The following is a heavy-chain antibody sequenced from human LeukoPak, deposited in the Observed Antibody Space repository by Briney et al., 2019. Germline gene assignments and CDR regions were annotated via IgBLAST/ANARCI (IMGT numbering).Heavy chain of an antibody. V-gene: IGHV3-30*18. CDR3: AKEVVLNWFDS. CDR1: GFTFSRYG. J-gene: IGHJ5*01. CDR2: ISYDGTDK. Sequence: GGSLRLSCAASGFTFSRYGMHWVRQAPDKGVEWVAVISYDGTDKYYADSVKGRFTISRDNSKNTLSLQMNSLRAEDTAVYYCAKEVVLNWFDSWGQGTLVTVSS. D-gene: IGHD2-8*02.